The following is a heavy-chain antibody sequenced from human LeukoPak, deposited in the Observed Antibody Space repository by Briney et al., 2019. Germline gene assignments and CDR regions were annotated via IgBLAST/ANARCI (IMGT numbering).Heavy chain of an antibody. CDR1: GFTFSSYA. J-gene: IGHJ4*02. D-gene: IGHD2-21*01. Sequence: GGSLRLSCAASGFTFSSYAMSWVRQAPGKGLEWVAVISYDGSNKYYADSVKGRFTISRDNSKNTLYLQMNSLRAEDTAVYYCARALFIGSPDYWGQGTLVTVSS. CDR3: ARALFIGSPDY. CDR2: ISYDGSNK. V-gene: IGHV3-30-3*01.